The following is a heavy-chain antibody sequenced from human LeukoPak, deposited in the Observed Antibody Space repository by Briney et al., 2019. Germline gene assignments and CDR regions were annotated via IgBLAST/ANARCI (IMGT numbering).Heavy chain of an antibody. CDR2: IYHSGST. Sequence: SETLSLTCAVSGGSISSGGYSWSWIRQPSGKGLEWIGYIYHSGSTYYNPSLKSRVTISVDRSKNQFSLKLSSVTAADTAVYYCARDRVVRGFRGFDYWGQGTLVTVSS. CDR1: GGSISSGGYS. V-gene: IGHV4-30-2*01. J-gene: IGHJ4*02. CDR3: ARDRVVRGFRGFDY. D-gene: IGHD3-10*01.